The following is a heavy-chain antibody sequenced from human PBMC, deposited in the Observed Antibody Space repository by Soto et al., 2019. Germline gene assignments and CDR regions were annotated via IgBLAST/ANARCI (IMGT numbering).Heavy chain of an antibody. J-gene: IGHJ4*02. Sequence: QVQLQESGPGLVKPSQTLYLTCTVSGGSISSGGYYWSWIRQHPGKGLEWIGYIYYSGRTYYNPSLKSLVTIAVDTTKNEFSLKLSSVTAADTAVYYCAGIYSGSPGGTLRYWGQGTLVTVSS. CDR3: AGIYSGSPGGTLRY. D-gene: IGHD1-26*01. CDR2: IYYSGRT. CDR1: GGSISSGGYY. V-gene: IGHV4-31*01.